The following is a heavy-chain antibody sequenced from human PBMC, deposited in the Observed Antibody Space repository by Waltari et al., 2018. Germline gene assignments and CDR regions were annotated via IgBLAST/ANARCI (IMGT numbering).Heavy chain of an antibody. CDR2: VDPEGGEK. CDR3: ATASGVGAAYNWFDP. V-gene: IGHV1-69-2*01. CDR1: GYTFTDYY. J-gene: IGHJ5*02. Sequence: EVQLVQSGAEVKKPGATVKISCKVSGYTFTDYYMHWVQQAPGKGLEWMGLVDPEGGEKIHAEQFQGRVTITADAYTDTAYRELRSLRSEDTAVYYCATASGVGAAYNWFDPWGQGTLVTVSS. D-gene: IGHD1-26*01.